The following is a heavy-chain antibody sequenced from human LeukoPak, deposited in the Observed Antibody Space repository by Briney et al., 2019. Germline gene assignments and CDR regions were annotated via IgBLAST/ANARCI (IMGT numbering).Heavy chain of an antibody. Sequence: GGSLRLSCAASGFTFSSYWMSLVRQAPGKGLEWVANIKQDGSEKYYVDSVKGRFTISRDNAKNSLYLQMNSLRAEDTAVYYCARDSSGYYSYYYGMDVWGQGTTVTVSS. D-gene: IGHD3-22*01. V-gene: IGHV3-7*01. CDR1: GFTFSSYW. J-gene: IGHJ6*02. CDR3: ARDSSGYYSYYYGMDV. CDR2: IKQDGSEK.